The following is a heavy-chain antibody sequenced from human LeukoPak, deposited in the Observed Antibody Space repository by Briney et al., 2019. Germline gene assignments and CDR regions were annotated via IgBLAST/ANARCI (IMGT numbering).Heavy chain of an antibody. Sequence: GGSLRLSXAVSGFTFTSYWMNWVRQAPGKGLEWVASIRQDGGERSYVDSVKGRFTISRDNTKNSLYLQMSSLRAEDTAVYYCARDGTAAGLYFDLWGQGTLVTVSS. V-gene: IGHV3-7*01. CDR2: IRQDGGER. CDR3: ARDGTAAGLYFDL. CDR1: GFTFTSYW. J-gene: IGHJ4*01. D-gene: IGHD6-13*01.